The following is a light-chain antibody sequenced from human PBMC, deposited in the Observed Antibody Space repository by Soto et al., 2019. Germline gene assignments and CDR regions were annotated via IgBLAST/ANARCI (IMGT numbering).Light chain of an antibody. Sequence: QSALTQPASVSGSPGQSITISCTGTSSDVGGYNYVSWYQQHPGKVPKLMIYDVSNRPSGVSNRFSGSKSGNTASLTISGLQAEDEADYYCISYTSSSVVFGGGTKLTVL. CDR2: DVS. CDR1: SSDVGGYNY. J-gene: IGLJ2*01. V-gene: IGLV2-14*01. CDR3: ISYTSSSVV.